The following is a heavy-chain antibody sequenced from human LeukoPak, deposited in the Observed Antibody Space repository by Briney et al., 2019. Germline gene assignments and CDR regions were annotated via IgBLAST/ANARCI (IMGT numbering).Heavy chain of an antibody. J-gene: IGHJ4*02. V-gene: IGHV1-69*13. CDR1: VGTFSSYC. CDR3: GRELGYIEV. Sequence: SSVKVSCKASVGTFSSYCIVWVRQAPGQGLEWMGGIIAMFNMTTQAQNFKCRVTFTADESTATAYMALSGLRSDDRARYYCGRELGYIEVWGQGTLVIVSS. D-gene: IGHD1-1*01. CDR2: IIAMFNMT.